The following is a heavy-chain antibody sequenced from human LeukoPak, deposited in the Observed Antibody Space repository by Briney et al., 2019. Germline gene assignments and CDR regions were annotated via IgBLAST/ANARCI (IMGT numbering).Heavy chain of an antibody. CDR2: ISGSGGST. CDR3: AKDREEYSGYATFDY. V-gene: IGHV3-23*01. D-gene: IGHD5-12*01. J-gene: IGHJ4*02. CDR1: GFTFSSYA. Sequence: GGSLTLSCAASGFTFSSYAMSWVRQAPGKGLEWVSAISGSGGSTYYADSVKGRFTISRDNSKNTLYLQMNSLRAEDTAVYYCAKDREEYSGYATFDYWGQGALVTVSS.